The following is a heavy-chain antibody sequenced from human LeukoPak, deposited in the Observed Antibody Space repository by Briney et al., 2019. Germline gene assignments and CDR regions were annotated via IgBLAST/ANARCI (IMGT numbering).Heavy chain of an antibody. CDR3: ARETYHHFAY. Sequence: PSETLSLTCAVNVGPFSGYYWSWVRQPPGKGLEWVSVIYSGGSTYYADSVKGRFTISRDNSKNTLYLQMNSLRAEDTAVYYCARETYHHFAYWGQGTLVTVSS. V-gene: IGHV3-53*05. J-gene: IGHJ4*02. CDR2: IYSGGST. CDR1: VGPFSGYY.